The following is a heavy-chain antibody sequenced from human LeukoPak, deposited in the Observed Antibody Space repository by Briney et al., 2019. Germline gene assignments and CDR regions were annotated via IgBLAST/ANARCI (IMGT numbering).Heavy chain of an antibody. CDR2: ISSSGSMI. Sequence: RGSLRLSCAASGFTVSSYSMNWVRQVPGKGLEWVSHISSSGSMIWYGESVKGRFTISRDSAKNSLHLQMNSLRAEDTAVYYCARDPESNWGWDLDYWGQGTLVTVSS. CDR1: GFTVSSYS. CDR3: ARDPESNWGWDLDY. J-gene: IGHJ4*02. D-gene: IGHD7-27*01. V-gene: IGHV3-48*01.